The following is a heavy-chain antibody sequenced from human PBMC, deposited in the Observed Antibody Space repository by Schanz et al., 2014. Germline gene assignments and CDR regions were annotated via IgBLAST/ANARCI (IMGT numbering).Heavy chain of an antibody. CDR1: GYSFTGYY. CDR3: ATGLGPAYAFDI. D-gene: IGHD3-9*01. Sequence: QVQLVQSGVEVKKPGASVKVSCKASGYSFTGYYMNWVRQAPGQGLEWMGWINPSSGGTNYAQKFQGRVTMTRDTSISTAYMELNRLRSDDTAVYYCATGLGPAYAFDIWGQGTVVTVSS. V-gene: IGHV1-2*02. J-gene: IGHJ3*02. CDR2: INPSSGGT.